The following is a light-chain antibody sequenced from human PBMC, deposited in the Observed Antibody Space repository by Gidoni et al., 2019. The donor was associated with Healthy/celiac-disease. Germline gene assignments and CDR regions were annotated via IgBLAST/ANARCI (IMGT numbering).Light chain of an antibody. Sequence: SSDVGGYNYVSWYQQHPGKAPKLMIYEVSKRPSGVPDRFSGSKSGNTASLTVSGLQAEDEADYYCSSYAGSNNYVVFGGGTKLTVL. CDR3: SSYAGSNNYVV. V-gene: IGLV2-8*01. J-gene: IGLJ2*01. CDR2: EVS. CDR1: SSDVGGYNY.